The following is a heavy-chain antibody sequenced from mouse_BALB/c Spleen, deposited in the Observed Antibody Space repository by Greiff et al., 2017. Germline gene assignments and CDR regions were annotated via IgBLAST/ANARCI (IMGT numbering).Heavy chain of an antibody. V-gene: IGHV1-54*01. CDR1: GYAFTNYL. Sequence: VQLQQSGAELVRPGTSVKVSCKASGYAFTNYLIEWVKQRPGQGLEWIGVINPGSGGTNYNEKFKGKATLTADKSSSTAYMQLSSLTSDDSAVYFCARSRAGYGSSFAYWGQGTLVTVSA. CDR2: INPGSGGT. D-gene: IGHD1-1*01. J-gene: IGHJ3*01. CDR3: ARSRAGYGSSFAY.